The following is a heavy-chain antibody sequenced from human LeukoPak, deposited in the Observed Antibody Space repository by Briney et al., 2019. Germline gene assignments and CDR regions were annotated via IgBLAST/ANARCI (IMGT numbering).Heavy chain of an antibody. J-gene: IGHJ3*02. CDR3: ARAKRNAFDI. V-gene: IGHV4-39*07. CDR2: IYYSGST. CDR1: GGSISSDNYY. Sequence: SETLSLTCTVSGGSISSDNYYWGCIRQPPGKGLEWIGSIYYSGSTYYNPSLKSRVTISVDTSKNQFSLKLSSVTAADTAVYYCARAKRNAFDIWGQGTMVTVSS.